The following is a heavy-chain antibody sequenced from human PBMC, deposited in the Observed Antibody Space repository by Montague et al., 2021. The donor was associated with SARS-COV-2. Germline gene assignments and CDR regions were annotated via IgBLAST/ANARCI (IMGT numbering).Heavy chain of an antibody. J-gene: IGHJ6*02. Sequence: SETLSLTCAVYGGSFSGYYWSWIRQLPGKGLEWIGEINHRGSTNYNTSLKSRVTISVDTSKHQFSPKLSSATAADTAVYYCARVRYYGSGTSLGMDVWGQGTTVTVSS. V-gene: IGHV4-34*01. CDR3: ARVRYYGSGTSLGMDV. CDR2: INHRGST. CDR1: GGSFSGYY. D-gene: IGHD3-10*01.